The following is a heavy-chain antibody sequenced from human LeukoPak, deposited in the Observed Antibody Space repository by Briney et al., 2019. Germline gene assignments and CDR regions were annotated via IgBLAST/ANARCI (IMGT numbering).Heavy chain of an antibody. CDR3: AKDIAPYYDSSAFGDAFDI. D-gene: IGHD3-22*01. V-gene: IGHV3-9*01. CDR1: GFTFDDYA. J-gene: IGHJ3*02. CDR2: ISWNSGSI. Sequence: PGGSLRLSCAASGFTFDDYAMHWARQAPGKGLEWVSGISWNSGSIGYADSVKGRFTISRDNAKNSLYLQMNSLRAEDTALYYCAKDIAPYYDSSAFGDAFDIWGQGTMVTVSS.